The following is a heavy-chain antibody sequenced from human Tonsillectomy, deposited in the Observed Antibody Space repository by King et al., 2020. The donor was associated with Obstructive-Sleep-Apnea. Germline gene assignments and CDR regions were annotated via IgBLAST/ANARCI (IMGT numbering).Heavy chain of an antibody. Sequence: VQLVESGAEVKKPGESLRISCWGSGFTFTSYWITWVRQMPGKGLEWIGRIDPSDSYTTYSPSFQGHVTISAGKSISTAYLQWSSLKASDTAMYYCARHAMGDFDYWGQGTLVTVSS. J-gene: IGHJ4*02. D-gene: IGHD5-18*01. CDR3: ARHAMGDFDY. CDR1: GFTFTSYW. V-gene: IGHV5-10-1*03. CDR2: IDPSDSYT.